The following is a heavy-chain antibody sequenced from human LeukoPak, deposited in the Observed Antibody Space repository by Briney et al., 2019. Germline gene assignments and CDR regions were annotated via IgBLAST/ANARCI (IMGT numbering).Heavy chain of an antibody. Sequence: ASVKVSCKASGYTFTGYYMHWVRQAPGQGLEWMGWINPNSGGTNYAQKFQGRVTMTRDTSISTVYMELSRLRSDDTAVYYCARGSQRITMVRAHIYDYWGQGTLVTVSS. CDR2: INPNSGGT. D-gene: IGHD3-10*01. CDR3: ARGSQRITMVRAHIYDY. CDR1: GYTFTGYY. V-gene: IGHV1-2*02. J-gene: IGHJ4*02.